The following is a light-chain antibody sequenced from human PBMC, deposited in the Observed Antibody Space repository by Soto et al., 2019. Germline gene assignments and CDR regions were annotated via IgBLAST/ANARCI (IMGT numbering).Light chain of an antibody. Sequence: ESVLTQSPSALSVSPWERASLSCRASQSVSSNLAWYQQKPGQAPRLFIYGASTRATAIPPRFSGSGSGTEFTLTISSLQSEDFAVYYCQQYDNWLITFGQGTRLEI. CDR3: QQYDNWLIT. CDR1: QSVSSN. J-gene: IGKJ5*01. CDR2: GAS. V-gene: IGKV3-15*01.